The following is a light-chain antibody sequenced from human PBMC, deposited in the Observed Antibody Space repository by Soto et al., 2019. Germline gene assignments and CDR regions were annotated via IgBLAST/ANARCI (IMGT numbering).Light chain of an antibody. CDR3: QQYDSTPPT. Sequence: VLTQSPGTLSVSPGERVTVTCGASQSVTGNYLAWYQQKPGQAPRLLIYGASYRATGIPDRFSGSGSGTDFSLTISRLEPEDFAVYCCQQYDSTPPTFGQGTKVEMK. CDR2: GAS. V-gene: IGKV3-20*01. CDR1: QSVTGNY. J-gene: IGKJ1*01.